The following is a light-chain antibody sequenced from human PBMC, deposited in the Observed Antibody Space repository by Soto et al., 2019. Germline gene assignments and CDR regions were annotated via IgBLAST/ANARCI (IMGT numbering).Light chain of an antibody. V-gene: IGLV2-18*01. J-gene: IGLJ2*01. Sequence: QSALTQPPAASGSPGQSVTISCTGTSSDVGGYKYVSWYQQHPGKAPNLLIYEVSQRPSGVPDRFSGSKSGNTASLTISGLQAEDEADYYCSLYTSSSTPVVFGGGTQLTVL. CDR3: SLYTSSSTPVV. CDR1: SSDVGGYKY. CDR2: EVS.